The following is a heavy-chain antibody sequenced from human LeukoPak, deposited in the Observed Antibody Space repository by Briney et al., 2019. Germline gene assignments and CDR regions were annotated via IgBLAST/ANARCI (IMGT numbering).Heavy chain of an antibody. Sequence: PGGSLRLSCAASGFTFSDSWMTWVRQSPGKGLRWVASIHQDAGEKQYVDSVRGRFTISRDNAKNSLYLQMNSLRVEDTAMYYCTTSKDHYSHHWGQGTLVTVSS. CDR2: IHQDAGEK. CDR1: GFTFSDSW. J-gene: IGHJ4*02. CDR3: TTSKDHYSHH. V-gene: IGHV3-7*05.